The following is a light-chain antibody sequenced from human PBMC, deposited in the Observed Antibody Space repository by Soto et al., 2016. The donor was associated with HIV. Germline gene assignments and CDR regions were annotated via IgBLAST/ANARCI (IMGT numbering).Light chain of an antibody. CDR3: QVWDSSSDHVV. CDR1: NIGSKS. J-gene: IGLJ2*01. V-gene: IGLV3-21*03. Sequence: SYVLTQPPSVSVASGKTARITCGGYNIGSKSVYWYQQKSGQAPVLVVHDDSHRPSGIPERFSGSNSGNTATLTISRVEAGDEADYYCQVWDSSSDHVVFGGGTKLTVL. CDR2: DDS.